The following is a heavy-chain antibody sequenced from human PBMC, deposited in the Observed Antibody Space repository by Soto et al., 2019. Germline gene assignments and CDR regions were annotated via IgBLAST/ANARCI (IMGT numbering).Heavy chain of an antibody. Sequence: GGSLRLSCAASGFTFSSYSMNWVRQAPGKGLEWVSSISSSSSYIYYADSVKGRFTISRDNAKNSLYLQMNSLRAEDTAVYYCARDNRDYYDSSGYYLNFDYWGQGTLVTVSS. CDR2: ISSSSSYI. CDR3: ARDNRDYYDSSGYYLNFDY. J-gene: IGHJ4*02. D-gene: IGHD3-22*01. V-gene: IGHV3-21*01. CDR1: GFTFSSYS.